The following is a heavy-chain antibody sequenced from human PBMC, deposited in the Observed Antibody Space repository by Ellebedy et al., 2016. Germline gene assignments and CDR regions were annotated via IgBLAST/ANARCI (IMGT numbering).Heavy chain of an antibody. CDR3: ARHPTYSIYWYFDL. D-gene: IGHD2-21*01. CDR1: GGSISSSSYY. V-gene: IGHV4-39*01. J-gene: IGHJ2*01. CDR2: IYYSAST. Sequence: SETLSLTCTVSGGSISSSSYYWGWIRQPTGKGLEWIGSIYYSASTYYNPSLKTRVTISVDTSKNQFSLKLSSVTAADTAVYYCARHPTYSIYWYFDLWGRGTLVTVSS.